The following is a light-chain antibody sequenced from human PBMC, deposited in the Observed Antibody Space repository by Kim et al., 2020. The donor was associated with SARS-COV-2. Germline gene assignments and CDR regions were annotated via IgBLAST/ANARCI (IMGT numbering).Light chain of an antibody. Sequence: SVGARVIIACRASQSISSWLAWYQQKPGKAPKLLIYKASTLGTGVPSRFSGSGSGTEFTLTISSLQPGDFATYYCQQYYSYSPLTFGGGTKVDIK. CDR1: QSISSW. V-gene: IGKV1-5*03. J-gene: IGKJ4*01. CDR3: QQYYSYSPLT. CDR2: KAS.